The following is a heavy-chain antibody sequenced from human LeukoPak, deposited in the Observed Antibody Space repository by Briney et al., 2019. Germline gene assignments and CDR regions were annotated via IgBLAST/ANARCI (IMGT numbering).Heavy chain of an antibody. CDR3: AGLRLTYSTGWYWVDY. D-gene: IGHD6-19*01. CDR1: GFTVSSNY. V-gene: IGHV3-66*04. J-gene: IGHJ4*02. Sequence: PGGSLRLSCAASGFTVSSNYMTWVRQSPGKGLEWVSVIFSGGSTYYADSVKGRFTISRDNSENTLYLQMNTLKAEDTAVYYCAGLRLTYSTGWYWVDYWGQGTPVTVSS. CDR2: IFSGGST.